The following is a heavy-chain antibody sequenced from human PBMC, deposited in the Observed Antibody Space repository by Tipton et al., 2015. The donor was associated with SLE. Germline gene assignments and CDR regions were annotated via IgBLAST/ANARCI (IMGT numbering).Heavy chain of an antibody. CDR1: GGSISSGGYY. V-gene: IGHV4-31*03. CDR2: IYNSGGT. D-gene: IGHD3-3*01. Sequence: TLSLTCTVSGGSISSGGYYWSWIRQHPGKGLEWIGYIYNSGGTDYNPSLKSRVTISADTSKNHFSLNLSSVTAADTAMYFCARGFFHDYWSAEQGRKSFYFDNWGQGALVTVSS. CDR3: ARGFFHDYWSAEQGRKSFYFDN. J-gene: IGHJ4*02.